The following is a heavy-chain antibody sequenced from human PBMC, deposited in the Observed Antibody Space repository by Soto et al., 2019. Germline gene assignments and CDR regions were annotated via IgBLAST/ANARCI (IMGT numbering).Heavy chain of an antibody. Sequence: SGGALRLSCAAPRFTGSNNYMSWVRQGPGEGLEWVSDITTSSSFRFYADSVKGRFTISRDDAKNSLYLQMNSLRAEDTGVYYCARDLGVALATLTLDYWGQGTLVTVSS. CDR3: ARDLGVALATLTLDY. V-gene: IGHV3-21*01. CDR1: RFTGSNNY. CDR2: ITTSSSFR. D-gene: IGHD2-15*01. J-gene: IGHJ4*02.